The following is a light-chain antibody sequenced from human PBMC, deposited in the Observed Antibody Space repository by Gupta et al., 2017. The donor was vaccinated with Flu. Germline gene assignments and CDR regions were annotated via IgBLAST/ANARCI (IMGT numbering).Light chain of an antibody. CDR1: QSISSS. CDR2: GAS. CDR3: QQYKNWPPLT. J-gene: IGKJ4*01. V-gene: IGKV3-15*01. Sequence: ATLSLSPGDRATFSCRASQSISSSLAWYQQKPGQAPRLLIYGASSRSTGIPARFSGSGSGTEFILTISSRQSEDAAVYYCQQYKNWPPLTFGGGTNVEIK.